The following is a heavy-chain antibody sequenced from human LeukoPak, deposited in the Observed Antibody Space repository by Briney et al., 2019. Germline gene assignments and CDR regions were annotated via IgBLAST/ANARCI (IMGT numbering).Heavy chain of an antibody. V-gene: IGHV4-61*02. D-gene: IGHD3-16*02. CDR1: GGSISSGSYY. CDR2: IYTSGST. Sequence: SETLSLTCTVSGGSISSGSYYWSWIRQPAGKGLEWIGRIYTSGSTNYNPSLKSRVTISVDTSKNQFSLKLSSVTAADTAVYYCARKPQRGYVWGSYRYGFDYWGQGTLVTVSS. J-gene: IGHJ4*02. CDR3: ARKPQRGYVWGSYRYGFDY.